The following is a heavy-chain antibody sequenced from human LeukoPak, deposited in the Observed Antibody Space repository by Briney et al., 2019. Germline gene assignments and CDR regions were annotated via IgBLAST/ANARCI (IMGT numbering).Heavy chain of an antibody. J-gene: IGHJ5*02. Sequence: GASVKVSCKASGYTFTDYYIQWVRQAPGQGLEWMGWINPNSGGTNYAQKFQGRVTMTRVRSISTACMELSRLRSDDTAVYYCARDVGPWQPYNWFDPWGQGTLVTVSS. D-gene: IGHD6-13*01. CDR1: GYTFTDYY. CDR3: ARDVGPWQPYNWFDP. V-gene: IGHV1-2*02. CDR2: INPNSGGT.